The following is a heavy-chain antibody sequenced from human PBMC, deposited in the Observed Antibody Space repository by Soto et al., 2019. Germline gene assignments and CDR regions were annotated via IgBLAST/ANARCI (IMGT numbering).Heavy chain of an antibody. D-gene: IGHD6-19*01. J-gene: IGHJ4*02. CDR3: ASARLIAVTGLLHY. V-gene: IGHV1-18*01. Sequence: QVQLVQSGAEVKKPGASVKVSCKTSGYPFTSYGINWVRQAPGQGPEWMGWIRAYNGKTSYTQKVPGRVTTTTDTSTSPAYMELRSLRSDATAVYYCASARLIAVTGLLHYWCQGPLVTVSS. CDR2: IRAYNGKT. CDR1: GYPFTSYG.